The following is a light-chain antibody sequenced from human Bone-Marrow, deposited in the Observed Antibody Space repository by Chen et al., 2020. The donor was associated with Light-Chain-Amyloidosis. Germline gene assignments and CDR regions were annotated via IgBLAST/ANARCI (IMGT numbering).Light chain of an antibody. CDR1: TYNIGAGFD. V-gene: IGLV1-40*01. CDR2: VNN. Sequence: QSVLTQPPSVSGAPGQRLTISCTGSTYNIGAGFDVHWYQQLPGTVPKLLIYVNNNRPSGVPDRFSGSQTGNSAALAITGLQAEDEADYYGQSYDSSLSGVVFGGGTKLTVL. J-gene: IGLJ3*02. CDR3: QSYDSSLSGVV.